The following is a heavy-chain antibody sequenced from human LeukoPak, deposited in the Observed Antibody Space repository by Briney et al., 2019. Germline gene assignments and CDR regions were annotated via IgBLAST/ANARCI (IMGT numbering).Heavy chain of an antibody. CDR3: ARANLYGDPFDY. J-gene: IGHJ4*02. CDR1: GGPISSYY. V-gene: IGHV4-59*01. CDR2: IYYSGST. D-gene: IGHD4-17*01. Sequence: SETLSLTCTVSGGPISSYYWSWIRQPPGKGLEWIGYIYYSGSTNYNPSLKSRVTISVDTSKNQFSLKLSSVTAADTAVYYCARANLYGDPFDYWGQGTLVTVSS.